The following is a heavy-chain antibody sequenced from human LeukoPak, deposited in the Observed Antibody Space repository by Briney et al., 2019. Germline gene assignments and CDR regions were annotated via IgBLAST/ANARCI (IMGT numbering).Heavy chain of an antibody. CDR3: ARDPVGAIGYGMDV. Sequence: GGSLRLSCVASGFTVSSNYMSWVRQAPGKGLEWVSVIYSGGSTIYADSVKGRFTISRDSSKNTLYLQMNSLRAEDTAVYYCARDPVGAIGYGMDVWGQGTTVTVSS. CDR2: IYSGGST. D-gene: IGHD1-26*01. J-gene: IGHJ6*02. CDR1: GFTVSSNY. V-gene: IGHV3-66*01.